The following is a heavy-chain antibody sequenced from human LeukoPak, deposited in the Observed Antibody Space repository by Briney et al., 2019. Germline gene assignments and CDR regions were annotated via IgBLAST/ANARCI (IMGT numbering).Heavy chain of an antibody. CDR3: ARGRANDY. V-gene: IGHV4-61*01. Sequence: SETLSLTCTVSGGSVSSGSYYWSWIRQPPGKGLEWIGYIYYSGSTNYNPSLKSRVTISVDTSKNQFSLKLSSVIAADTAVYYCARGRANDYWGQGTLVTVSS. J-gene: IGHJ4*02. CDR2: IYYSGST. CDR1: GGSVSSGSYY.